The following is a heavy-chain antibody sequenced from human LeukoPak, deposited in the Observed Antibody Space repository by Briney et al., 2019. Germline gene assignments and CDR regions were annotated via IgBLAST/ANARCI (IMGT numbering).Heavy chain of an antibody. J-gene: IGHJ4*02. CDR2: INHSGST. CDR1: GGSFSGYY. V-gene: IGHV4-34*01. CDR3: ARGILYSRTFDY. Sequence: SETLSLTCAVYGGSFSGYYWSWIRQPPGKGLEWIGEINHSGSTNYNPSLKSRVTISVDTSKNQFSLKLSSVTAADTAVYYCARGILYSRTFDYWGQGTLVTVSS. D-gene: IGHD6-13*01.